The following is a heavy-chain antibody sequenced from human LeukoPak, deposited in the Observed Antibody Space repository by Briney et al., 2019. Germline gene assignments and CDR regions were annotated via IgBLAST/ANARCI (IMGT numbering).Heavy chain of an antibody. D-gene: IGHD2-2*01. J-gene: IGHJ4*02. Sequence: SGTLSLTCAVSGGSIGASINSPNWWSWVRQPPEKGLEWIGEIFHSGSTNYNPSLKSRVTMSVDKSKNQFSLNLTSVTAADTAVYFCARAPRAYCSTTGSCFQDYWGQGTLVTVSS. CDR3: ARAPRAYCSTTGSCFQDY. CDR2: IFHSGST. V-gene: IGHV4-4*02. CDR1: GGSIGASINSPNW.